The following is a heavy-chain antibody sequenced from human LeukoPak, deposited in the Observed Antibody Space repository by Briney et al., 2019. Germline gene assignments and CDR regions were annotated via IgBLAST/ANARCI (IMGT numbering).Heavy chain of an antibody. CDR1: GFTFSSYS. D-gene: IGHD3-22*01. V-gene: IGHV3-21*01. CDR3: ARDPDSSGYYFTYYYYYGMDV. CDR2: ISSSSSYI. Sequence: GGSLRLSCAASGFTFSSYSMNWVRQAPGKGLEWVSSISSSSSYIYYADSVKGRFTISRDNAKNSLYLQMNSLRAEDTAVYYCARDPDSSGYYFTYYYYYGMDVWGQGTTVTVSS. J-gene: IGHJ6*02.